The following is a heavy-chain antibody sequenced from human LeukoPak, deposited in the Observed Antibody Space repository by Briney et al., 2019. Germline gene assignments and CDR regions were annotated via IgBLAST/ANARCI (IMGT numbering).Heavy chain of an antibody. CDR1: GYTFTGYY. CDR2: INPNSGGT. V-gene: IGHV1-2*02. D-gene: IGHD1-26*01. Sequence: ASVKVSCKASGYTFTGYYMHWVRQAPGQGLEWMGWINPNSGGTNYAQKFQGRVTMTRDTSISTAYMELSRLRSDDTAVYYCASERPPNAYSGSQYYMDVWGKGTTVTVS. J-gene: IGHJ6*03. CDR3: ASERPPNAYSGSQYYMDV.